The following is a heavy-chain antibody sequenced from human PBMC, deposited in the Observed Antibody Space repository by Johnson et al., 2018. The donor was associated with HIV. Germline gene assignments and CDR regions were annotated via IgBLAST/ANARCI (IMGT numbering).Heavy chain of an antibody. V-gene: IGHV3-30*02. D-gene: IGHD3-22*01. CDR2: IRYDGSNK. CDR1: GFTFSSYG. Sequence: QVQLVESGGGVVRPGGSLRLSCAASGFTFSSYGMHWVRQAPGKGLEWVAFIRYDGSNKYYADSVKGRFTISRDNSKNTLYLQMNSLRAEDTAVYYCARERDDSSGYYYHDAFDIWGQGTMVTVSS. CDR3: ARERDDSSGYYYHDAFDI. J-gene: IGHJ3*02.